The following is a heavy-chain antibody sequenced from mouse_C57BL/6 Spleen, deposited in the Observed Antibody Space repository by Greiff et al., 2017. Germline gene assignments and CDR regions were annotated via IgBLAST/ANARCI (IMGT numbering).Heavy chain of an antibody. CDR3: ARSPIHDY. CDR2: IYPGDGYT. V-gene: IGHV1-82*01. J-gene: IGHJ2*01. Sequence: QVQLQQSGPELVKPGASVKISCKASGYAFSSSWMNWVKQRPGKGLEWIVRIYPGDGYTNYNGKFKGKATLTADKSSSTAYMQLSSLTSEDSAVYFCARSPIHDYWGQGTTLTVAS. CDR1: GYAFSSSW.